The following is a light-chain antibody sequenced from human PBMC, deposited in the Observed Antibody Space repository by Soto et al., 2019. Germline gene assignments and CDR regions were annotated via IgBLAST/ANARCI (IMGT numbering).Light chain of an antibody. CDR1: ESISRDY. V-gene: IGKV3-20*01. Sequence: EIVLTQSPGTLSLSPGQRATLSCRASESISRDYLAWYQQRLGQAPRLLIYGASSGATGIPDRFSGSGSGTDFTLTISRLEPEGFAIYYCQQYGGVPYTFGQGTKVDIK. CDR2: GAS. J-gene: IGKJ2*01. CDR3: QQYGGVPYT.